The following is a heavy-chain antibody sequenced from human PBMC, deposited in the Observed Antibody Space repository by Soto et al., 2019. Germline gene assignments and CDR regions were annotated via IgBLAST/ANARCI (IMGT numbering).Heavy chain of an antibody. Sequence: GESLKISCKGSGYSFTSYWIGWVRQMPGKGLECMVIFYPGDSDTRYSPSFQGQVTISADKSISTAYLQWSSLKASDTAMYYCARQDCSGGSCYRYYYYGMDVWGQGTTVTVSS. D-gene: IGHD2-15*01. CDR2: FYPGDSDT. J-gene: IGHJ6*02. CDR3: ARQDCSGGSCYRYYYYGMDV. CDR1: GYSFTSYW. V-gene: IGHV5-51*01.